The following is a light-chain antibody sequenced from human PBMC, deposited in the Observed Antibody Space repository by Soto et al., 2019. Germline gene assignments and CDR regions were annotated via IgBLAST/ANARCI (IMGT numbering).Light chain of an antibody. J-gene: IGLJ1*01. V-gene: IGLV1-40*01. CDR2: GNN. CDR3: QSYDSTLYV. Sequence: QSVLTQPPSVSGAPGQRVTISCTGSSSNIGAGYDVHWYQQPPGTAPKLLIYGNNNRPSGVPDRFSGSKSGTSASLAITGLQAEDEADYYCQSYDSTLYVFGTGTKVTVL. CDR1: SSNIGAGYD.